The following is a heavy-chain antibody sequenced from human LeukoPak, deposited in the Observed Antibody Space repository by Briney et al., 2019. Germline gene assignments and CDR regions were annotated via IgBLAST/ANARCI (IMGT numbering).Heavy chain of an antibody. CDR3: GKMRRVGATIDY. Sequence: GGFLRLSCAASGFTFSSYGMHWVRQAPGKGLEWVAFIRYDGSNKYYADSVKGRFTISRDNSKNTLYLQMNSLRAEDTAVYYCGKMRRVGATIDYWGQGTLVTVSS. V-gene: IGHV3-30*02. CDR2: IRYDGSNK. J-gene: IGHJ4*02. CDR1: GFTFSSYG. D-gene: IGHD1-26*01.